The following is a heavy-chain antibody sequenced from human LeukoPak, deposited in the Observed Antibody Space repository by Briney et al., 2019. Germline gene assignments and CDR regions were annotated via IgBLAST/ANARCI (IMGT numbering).Heavy chain of an antibody. Sequence: GGSLRLSCAASGFTFSSYAMNWVRQAPGKGLEWVSSISSSSSYIYYADSVKGRFTISRDNAKNSLYLQMNSLRAEDTAVYYCARETLRFSEWQQYYFDYWGQGTLVTVSS. D-gene: IGHD3-3*01. CDR3: ARETLRFSEWQQYYFDY. CDR1: GFTFSSYA. J-gene: IGHJ4*02. V-gene: IGHV3-21*01. CDR2: ISSSSSYI.